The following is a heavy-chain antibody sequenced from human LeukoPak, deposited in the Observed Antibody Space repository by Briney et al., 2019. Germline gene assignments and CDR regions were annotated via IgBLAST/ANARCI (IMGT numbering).Heavy chain of an antibody. CDR3: AKSGRHCSGSSCYYSYMDV. D-gene: IGHD2-2*01. CDR2: ISGSAGRT. J-gene: IGHJ6*03. V-gene: IGHV3-23*01. CDR1: GFTFSSYG. Sequence: GGSLRLSCAASGFTFSSYGMSWVRQAPGKGLEWVSAISGSAGRTYYADSVKGRFTISRDNIKNTLYLQMNSLRAEDTAVYYCAKSGRHCSGSSCYYSYMDVWGKGTTVTISS.